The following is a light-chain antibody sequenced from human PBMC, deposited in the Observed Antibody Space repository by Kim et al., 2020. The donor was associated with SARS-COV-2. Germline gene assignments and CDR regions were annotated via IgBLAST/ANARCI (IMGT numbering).Light chain of an antibody. J-gene: IGKJ1*01. CDR2: AAS. CDR3: QQYDSYPRT. CDR1: QGISSW. V-gene: IGKV1D-16*01. Sequence: DIQMTQSPSSLSASVGDRITITCRASQGISSWLAWYQQKPEKAPKCLIYAASSLQSGVPSRFSGSGSGTDFTLTISNLQPEDFATYYCQQYDSYPRTVGQGTKVDSK.